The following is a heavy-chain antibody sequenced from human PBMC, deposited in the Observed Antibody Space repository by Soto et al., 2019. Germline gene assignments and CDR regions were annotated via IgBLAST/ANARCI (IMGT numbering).Heavy chain of an antibody. V-gene: IGHV4-59*08. CDR3: ARHVLVATGAGSRPYWYFDL. J-gene: IGHJ2*01. CDR1: GGSISSYY. Sequence: QVQLQESGPGLVKPSETLSLTCTVSGGSISSYYWSWIRQPPGKGLEWIGHIYYSGSTNYNPSLKSRVTISVDTSKNQFSLKLSSVTAADTAVYYCARHVLVATGAGSRPYWYFDLWGRGTLVTVSS. CDR2: IYYSGST. D-gene: IGHD5-12*01.